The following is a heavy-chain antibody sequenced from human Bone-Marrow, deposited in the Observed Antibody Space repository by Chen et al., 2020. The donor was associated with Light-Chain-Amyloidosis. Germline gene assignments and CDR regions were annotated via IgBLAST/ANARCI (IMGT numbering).Heavy chain of an antibody. Sequence: EVQLEQSGPEVKKPGESLKISCKGSGYTVPNYWIGWVRQMPGKGLEWTGVIYPDESYARYSPSFEGQVTISADKSITTAYLQWRSLKASDTAMYYCARRRDGYNFDYWGQGTLVTVSS. CDR2: IYPDESYA. CDR3: ARRRDGYNFDY. CDR1: GYTVPNYW. J-gene: IGHJ4*02. V-gene: IGHV5-51*01. D-gene: IGHD5-12*01.